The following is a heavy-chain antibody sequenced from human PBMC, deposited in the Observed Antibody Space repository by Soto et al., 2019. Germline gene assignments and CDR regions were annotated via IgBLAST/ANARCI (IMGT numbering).Heavy chain of an antibody. V-gene: IGHV1-18*01. CDR2: SSGDNGNT. CDR1: GYSFTTYG. D-gene: IGHD5-18*01. CDR3: ARDGYYDN. J-gene: IGHJ3*02. Sequence: QVQLVQSGPEVKKPGASVKVSCKASGYSFTTYGIAWVRQAPGQGLEWMGWSSGDNGNTNYAQKLQGRVTMTTDISTSTAYLELRSLGSDDTAVYYCARDGYYDNWGQGTMVIVSS.